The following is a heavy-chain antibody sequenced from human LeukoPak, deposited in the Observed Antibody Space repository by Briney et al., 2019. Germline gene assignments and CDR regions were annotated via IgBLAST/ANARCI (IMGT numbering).Heavy chain of an antibody. Sequence: PGGSLRLSCAASGFTFSSYAMSWIRQPPGKGLEWIGYIYYSGSTNYNPSLKSRVTISVDTSKNQFSLKLSSVTAADTAVYYCARGQPSTFYYYYYYGMDVWGQGTTVTVSS. CDR1: GFTFSSYA. J-gene: IGHJ6*02. CDR2: IYYSGST. CDR3: ARGQPSTFYYYYYYGMDV. V-gene: IGHV4-59*01. D-gene: IGHD2-2*01.